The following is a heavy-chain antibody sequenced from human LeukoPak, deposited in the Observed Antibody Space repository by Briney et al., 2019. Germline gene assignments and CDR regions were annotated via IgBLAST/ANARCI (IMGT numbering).Heavy chain of an antibody. Sequence: GGSLRLSCAASGFTLSSHWVNWVRQAPGKGLEWVAIMKQDGSDQYYVDSVKGRFTISGDNDKNSLYLQMNSLRAEDTAVYYCAKSSGWLFDYRGQGTLVTVSS. D-gene: IGHD6-19*01. V-gene: IGHV3-7*02. CDR3: AKSSGWLFDY. CDR1: GFTLSSHW. J-gene: IGHJ4*02. CDR2: MKQDGSDQ.